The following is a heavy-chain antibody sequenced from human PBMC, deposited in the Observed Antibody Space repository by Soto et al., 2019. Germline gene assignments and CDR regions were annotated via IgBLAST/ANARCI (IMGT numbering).Heavy chain of an antibody. CDR3: ARQTGVAAAGTREYFDY. CDR2: INHSGST. D-gene: IGHD6-13*01. CDR1: GGSFSGYY. V-gene: IGHV4-34*01. Sequence: SETLTLTCAVYGGSFSGYYWSWIRQPPGKGLEWIGEINHSGSTNYNPSLKSRVTISVDTSKNQFSLKLSSVTAADTAVYYCARQTGVAAAGTREYFDYWGQGTLVTVSS. J-gene: IGHJ4*02.